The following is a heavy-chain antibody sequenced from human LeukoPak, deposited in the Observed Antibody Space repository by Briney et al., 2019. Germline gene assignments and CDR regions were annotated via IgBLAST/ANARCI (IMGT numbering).Heavy chain of an antibody. D-gene: IGHD3-10*01. V-gene: IGHV3-30-3*01. CDR1: GFTFSSYA. J-gene: IGHJ4*02. CDR2: ISYDGSNK. CDR3: ARSYGSGIYYFDY. Sequence: GGSLRLSCAASGFTFSSYAMHWVRQAPGKGLEWVAVISYDGSNKYYADSVKGRFTISRDKSKNTLYLQMNSLRAEDTAVYYCARSYGSGIYYFDYWGQGTLVTVSS.